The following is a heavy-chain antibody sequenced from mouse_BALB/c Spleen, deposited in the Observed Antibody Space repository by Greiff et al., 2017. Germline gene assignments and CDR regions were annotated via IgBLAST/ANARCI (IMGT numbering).Heavy chain of an antibody. V-gene: IGHV5-6-3*01. CDR2: INSNGGST. J-gene: IGHJ3*01. D-gene: IGHD1-2*01. CDR3: ARDTTTAPFAY. CDR1: GFTFSSYG. Sequence: EVQGVESGGGLVQPGGSLKLSCAASGFTFSSYGMSWVRQTPDKRLELVATINSNGGSTYYPDSVKGRFTISRDNAKNTLYLQMSSLKSEDTAMYYCARDTTTAPFAYWGQGTLVTVSA.